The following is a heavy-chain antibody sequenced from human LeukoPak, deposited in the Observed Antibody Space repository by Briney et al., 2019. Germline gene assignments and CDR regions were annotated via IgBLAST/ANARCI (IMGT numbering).Heavy chain of an antibody. D-gene: IGHD6-6*01. J-gene: IGHJ3*02. CDR1: GFTLSDYA. V-gene: IGHV3-30-3*01. CDR2: IPYDGSNI. CDR3: ARDQAAPRAFDI. Sequence: GRSLRLSCAASGFTLSDYAMYWVRQAPGKGLEWVAVIPYDGSNIFYADSVKGRFTISRDNSENTVYLQMNSLRAEDTAVYYCARDQAAPRAFDIWGQGTMVTVSS.